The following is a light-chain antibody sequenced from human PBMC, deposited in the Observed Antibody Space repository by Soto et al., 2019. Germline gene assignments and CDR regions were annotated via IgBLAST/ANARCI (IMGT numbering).Light chain of an antibody. J-gene: IGKJ2*01. CDR1: QRVYSW. CDR2: DDS. CDR3: QHYGGLYT. V-gene: IGKV1-5*01. Sequence: DFHMTQSPSTLSASVGDRVTITCRTSQRVYSWLAWYQQKPGKAPKLLIFDDSILQSGVPSRFNGSASGTEFTLTISSLQPDDFATYYCQHYGGLYTFGQGTKLEIK.